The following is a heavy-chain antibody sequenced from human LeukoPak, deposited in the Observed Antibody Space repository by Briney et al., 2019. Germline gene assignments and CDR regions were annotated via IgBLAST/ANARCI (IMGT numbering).Heavy chain of an antibody. CDR2: ISSRSTII. D-gene: IGHD2-21*02. J-gene: IGHJ4*02. Sequence: GGSLRLSCAASGFIFSSCSMNWVRQAPGKGLEWVSYISSRSTIIYYAESVKGRFSISRDKAKHLVFLQMNSLRADDTAVYYCARGEDVVGTVNLLDSWGQGTLVTVSS. CDR1: GFIFSSCS. CDR3: ARGEDVVGTVNLLDS. V-gene: IGHV3-48*01.